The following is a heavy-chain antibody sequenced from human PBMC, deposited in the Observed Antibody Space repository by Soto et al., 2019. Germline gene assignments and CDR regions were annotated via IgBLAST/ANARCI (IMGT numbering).Heavy chain of an antibody. CDR3: ERDPKTSGRQHCAFNDFDS. Sequence: QVQLVESGGGVVQPGRSLRLSCAASGFSFSISPMHWVRQAPGKGPEWVALISYDGTNKFYADSVKGRFTISRDNSKSTLYLQVDSLRTEDAGVYYCERDPKTSGRQHCAFNDFDSWGQETLVTVSS. V-gene: IGHV3-30-3*01. D-gene: IGHD1-1*01. J-gene: IGHJ5*01. CDR2: ISYDGTNK. CDR1: GFSFSISP.